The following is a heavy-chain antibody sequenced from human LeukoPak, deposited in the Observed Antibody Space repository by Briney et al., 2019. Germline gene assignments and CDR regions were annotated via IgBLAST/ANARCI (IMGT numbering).Heavy chain of an antibody. D-gene: IGHD2-21*02. J-gene: IGHJ3*02. V-gene: IGHV3-53*01. CDR3: ARIPASRVTVHDAFNI. CDR1: GFTVSSNY. Sequence: PGGSLRLSCAASGFTVSSNYMSWVRQAPGRGLEWVSVIYSGGSTYSADSVKGRFTISRDNAKNTLYLQMNSLRAEDTAVYYCARIPASRVTVHDAFNIWGQGTMVTVSS. CDR2: IYSGGST.